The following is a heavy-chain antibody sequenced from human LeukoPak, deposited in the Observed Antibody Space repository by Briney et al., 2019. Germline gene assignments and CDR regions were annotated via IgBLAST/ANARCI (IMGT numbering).Heavy chain of an antibody. CDR3: ARRLAGTEDY. J-gene: IGHJ4*02. V-gene: IGHV4-39*01. CDR2: IYYSGSA. Sequence: SETLSLTCTVSGGSISSSRYYWGWLRQPPGKGLEWIGSIYYSGSAYYNPSLKSRVTISVDTSKNQFSLKLSSVTAADTAVYYCARRLAGTEDYWGQGTLVTVSS. D-gene: IGHD6-13*01. CDR1: GGSISSSRYY.